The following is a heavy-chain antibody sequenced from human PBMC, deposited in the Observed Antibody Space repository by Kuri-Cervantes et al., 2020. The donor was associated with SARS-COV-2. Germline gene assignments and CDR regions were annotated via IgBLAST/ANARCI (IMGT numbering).Heavy chain of an antibody. J-gene: IGHJ3*02. CDR1: GFTLGDYG. Sequence: GESLKISCATSGFTLGDYGMYWVRQAPGKGLEWVSSITWDGYNTFYADSVKGRFTISRDNAKNSLYLQMNSLRAEDTAVYYCARRTARGGAFDIWGQGTMVTVSS. CDR3: ARRTARGGAFDI. CDR2: ITWDGYNT. D-gene: IGHD6-6*01. V-gene: IGHV3-43D*03.